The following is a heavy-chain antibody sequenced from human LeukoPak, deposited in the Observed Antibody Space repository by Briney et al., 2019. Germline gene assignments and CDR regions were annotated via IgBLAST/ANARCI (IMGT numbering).Heavy chain of an antibody. CDR2: IYTSGST. CDR3: ARGRVGAFDT. V-gene: IGHV4-61*02. D-gene: IGHD1-26*01. Sequence: SQTLSLTCTVSGGSISSGSYYWSWIRQPAGKGLEWIGRIYTSGSTNYNPSLKSRVTISVDTSKNQFSLKLSSVTAADTAVYYCARGRVGAFDTWGQGTMVTVSS. J-gene: IGHJ3*02. CDR1: GGSISSGSYY.